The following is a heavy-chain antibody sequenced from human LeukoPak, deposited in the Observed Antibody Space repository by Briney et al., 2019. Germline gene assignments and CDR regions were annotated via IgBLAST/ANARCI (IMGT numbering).Heavy chain of an antibody. Sequence: GGSLRLSCAASGFTFSSYWMSWVRQAPGKGLEWVANIKQDGSEKYYVDSVEGRFTISRDYAKNSLYLQMNSLRAEDMALYYCAKGGYPSSSRYGNYFDYWGQGTLVTVSS. CDR1: GFTFSSYW. CDR3: AKGGYPSSSRYGNYFDY. J-gene: IGHJ4*02. CDR2: IKQDGSEK. D-gene: IGHD6-13*01. V-gene: IGHV3-7*03.